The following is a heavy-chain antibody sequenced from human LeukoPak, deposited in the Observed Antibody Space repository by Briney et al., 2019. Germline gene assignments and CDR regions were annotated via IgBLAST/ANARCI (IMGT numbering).Heavy chain of an antibody. CDR3: VRGNQKSGDYVRD. CDR2: IYPGDSDT. J-gene: IGHJ4*02. V-gene: IGHV5-51*01. Sequence: GESLKISCKASGYTFNNNYIAWVRQMSGKGLEWMGIIYPGDSDTRYSPSFQGHVTISADESISTAYLQWSSVTATDSAMYYCVRGNQKSGDYVRDWGQGTLVTISS. D-gene: IGHD4-17*01. CDR1: GYTFNNNY.